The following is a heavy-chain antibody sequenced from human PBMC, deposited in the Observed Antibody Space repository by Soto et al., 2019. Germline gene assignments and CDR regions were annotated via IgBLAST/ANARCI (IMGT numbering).Heavy chain of an antibody. D-gene: IGHD3-16*01. CDR1: GVTFKDYG. CDR3: ARDGWGSNWYFDL. J-gene: IGHJ2*01. Sequence: GGSLRLSCGAPGVTFKDYGMHWVRQTPGKGLEWVAVISYDGKQTYYADSVKGRFTISKDKSKRTLFLQMNSLRVDDTAVYYCARDGWGSNWYFDLWGRGTLVTVSS. CDR2: ISYDGKQT. V-gene: IGHV3-30*03.